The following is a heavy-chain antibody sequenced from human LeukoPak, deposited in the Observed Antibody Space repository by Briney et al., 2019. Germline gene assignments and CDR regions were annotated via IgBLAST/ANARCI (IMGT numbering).Heavy chain of an antibody. CDR1: GFTFSSYW. CDR3: LTGYGYYFDY. J-gene: IGHJ4*02. CDR2: INSDGSNT. V-gene: IGHV3-74*01. D-gene: IGHD3-9*01. Sequence: GGSLRLSCAASGFTFSSYWMHWVRQAPGKGLVWVSHINSDGSNTNYADSVKGRFTISRDNAKNTLYLQMNSLRAKDTAVYYRLTGYGYYFDYWGQGTLVTVSS.